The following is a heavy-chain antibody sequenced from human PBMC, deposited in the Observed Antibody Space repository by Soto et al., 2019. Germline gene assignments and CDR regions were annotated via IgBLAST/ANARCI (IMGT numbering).Heavy chain of an antibody. V-gene: IGHV3-23*01. CDR2: ISGSGGST. D-gene: IGHD3-22*01. J-gene: IGHJ4*02. CDR1: GFTFSSYA. CDR3: AKDTGIVVVITADY. Sequence: EVQLLESGGGLVQPGGSLRLSCAASGFTFSSYAMSWVRQAPGKGLVWVSAISGSGGSTYYADSVKGRFTISRDNSKNTLCLQMNSLRAEDTAVYYCAKDTGIVVVITADYWGQGTLVTVSS.